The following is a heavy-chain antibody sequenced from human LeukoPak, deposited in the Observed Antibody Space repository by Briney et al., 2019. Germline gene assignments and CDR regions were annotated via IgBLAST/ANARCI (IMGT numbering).Heavy chain of an antibody. D-gene: IGHD6-19*01. CDR2: IYYSGST. CDR1: VGSISSSSYY. J-gene: IGHJ4*02. V-gene: IGHV4-39*01. CDR3: ASLGWYGYYFDY. Sequence: PETLSLTCTVSVGSISSSSYYWGWIRQPPGKGLEWIGSIYYSGSTYYNPSLKSRVTISVDTSKNQFSLKLSSVTAADTAVYYCASLGWYGYYFDYWGQGTLVSVSS.